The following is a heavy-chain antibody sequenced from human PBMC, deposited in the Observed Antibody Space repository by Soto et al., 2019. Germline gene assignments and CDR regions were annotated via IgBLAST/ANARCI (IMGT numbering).Heavy chain of an antibody. D-gene: IGHD5-18*01. V-gene: IGHV4-39*01. CDR1: GVSISNSSFY. Sequence: PSGPLSLTCTVSGVSISNSSFYWGWVRQPPGKGLEWIGTIYYTGSTYYNPSLKSRVAISSDTSKNQFSLNLRSVTAADTAVYFCVVAPPRRGYSYGCFEYWCQGTQVTVPS. CDR3: VVAPPRRGYSYGCFEY. J-gene: IGHJ4*02. CDR2: IYYTGST.